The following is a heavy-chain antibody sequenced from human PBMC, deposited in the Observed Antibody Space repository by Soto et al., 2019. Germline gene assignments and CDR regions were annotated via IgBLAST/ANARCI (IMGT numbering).Heavy chain of an antibody. Sequence: SVKVSCKASGGTFSSYAISWVRQAPGQGLEWMGGIIPIFGTANYAQKFQGRVTITADESTSTAYMELSSLRSEDTAVYYCARVRCISTSCYTYYYYGMDVWGQGTTVTVSS. D-gene: IGHD2-2*02. V-gene: IGHV1-69*13. CDR3: ARVRCISTSCYTYYYYGMDV. CDR2: IIPIFGTA. CDR1: GGTFSSYA. J-gene: IGHJ6*02.